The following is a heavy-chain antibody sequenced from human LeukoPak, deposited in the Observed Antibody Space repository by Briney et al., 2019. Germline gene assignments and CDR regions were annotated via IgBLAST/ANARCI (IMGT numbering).Heavy chain of an antibody. J-gene: IGHJ3*02. CDR3: AKSSGIVVVPAAPGGAFDI. Sequence: PGGSLRLSCAASGFTFSSYSMTWVREAPGKGLEWVSGISWNSGSIGYADSVKGRFTISRDNAKNSLYLQMNSLRAEDTALYYCAKSSGIVVVPAAPGGAFDIWGQGTMVTVPS. D-gene: IGHD2-2*01. CDR1: GFTFSSYS. V-gene: IGHV3-9*01. CDR2: ISWNSGSI.